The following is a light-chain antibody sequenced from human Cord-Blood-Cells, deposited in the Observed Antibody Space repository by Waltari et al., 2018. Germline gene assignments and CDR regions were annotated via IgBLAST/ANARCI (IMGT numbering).Light chain of an antibody. Sequence: EIVLTQPPATLSSSPGERATLSCRASQSVSSYLAWYQQKPDQAPRLLIYDASNRATGIPARFSGSGSGTDFTLTISSLEPEDFAVYYCQQRSNWPPSFGQGTKVEIK. CDR2: DAS. V-gene: IGKV3-11*01. CDR1: QSVSSY. CDR3: QQRSNWPPS. J-gene: IGKJ1*01.